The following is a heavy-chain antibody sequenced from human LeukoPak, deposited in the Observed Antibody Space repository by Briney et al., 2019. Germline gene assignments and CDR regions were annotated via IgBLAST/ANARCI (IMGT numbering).Heavy chain of an antibody. V-gene: IGHV1-8*03. CDR1: GYTFTSYD. J-gene: IGHJ4*02. Sequence: ASVKVSCKASGYTFTSYDINWVRQATGQGLEWMGWMNPNSGNTGYAQKFQGRVTITRNTSISTAYMELSSLRSEDTAVYYCARERKAGLTPFGYWGQGTLVTVSS. CDR3: ARERKAGLTPFGY. CDR2: MNPNSGNT. D-gene: IGHD6-19*01.